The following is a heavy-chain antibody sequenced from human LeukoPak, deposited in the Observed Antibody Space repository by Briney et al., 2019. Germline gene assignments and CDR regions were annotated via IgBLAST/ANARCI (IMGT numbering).Heavy chain of an antibody. CDR1: GGSFSGYY. D-gene: IGHD6-13*01. CDR3: ARMGIAAADDY. J-gene: IGHJ4*02. V-gene: IGHV4-34*01. CDR2: INHSGST. Sequence: PSETLSLTCAVYGGSFSGYYWSWIRQPPGKGLEWIGEINHSGSTNYNPSLKSRVTISVDTSKKQFSLKLSSVTAADTAVYYCARMGIAAADDYWGQGTLVTVSS.